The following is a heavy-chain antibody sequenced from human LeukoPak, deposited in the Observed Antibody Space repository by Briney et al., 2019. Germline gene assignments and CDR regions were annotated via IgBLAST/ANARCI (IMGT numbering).Heavy chain of an antibody. Sequence: SETLSLTCAVYGGSFSGYYWSWIRQPPGKGLEWIGEINHSGSTNYNPSLKSRVTISVDTSKNQFSLKLSSVTAADTAVYYCASLKGHCTNGVCYIVDYWGQGTLVTVSS. CDR3: ASLKGHCTNGVCYIVDY. D-gene: IGHD2-8*01. V-gene: IGHV4-34*01. CDR2: INHSGST. J-gene: IGHJ4*02. CDR1: GGSFSGYY.